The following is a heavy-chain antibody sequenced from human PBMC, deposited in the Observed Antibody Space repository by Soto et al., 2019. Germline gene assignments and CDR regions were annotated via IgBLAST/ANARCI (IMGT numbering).Heavy chain of an antibody. V-gene: IGHV3-23*01. CDR1: GFTFSSYA. CDR3: AKDDCSGGSCYHFDY. J-gene: IGHJ4*02. D-gene: IGHD2-15*01. CDR2: ISGSGGST. Sequence: QAGGSLRLSCAASGFTFSSYAMSWVRQAPGKGLEWVSAISGSGGSTYYADSVKGRFTISRDNSKNTLYLQMNSLRAEDTAVYYCAKDDCSGGSCYHFDYWGQGTLVTVSS.